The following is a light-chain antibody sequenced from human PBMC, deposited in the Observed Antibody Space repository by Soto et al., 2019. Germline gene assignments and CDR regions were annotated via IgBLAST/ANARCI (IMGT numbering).Light chain of an antibody. CDR3: ATWDSSLRAYV. Sequence: QSVLTQPPSVSAAPGQTVTISCSGSTSNIGNNYVSWYQHLPGAAPKLLIYDYNRRPSGIPDRFSGSRSGTLATLGITGLQTGDEDDYYCATWDSSLRAYVFGAGTKLTVL. V-gene: IGLV1-51*01. J-gene: IGLJ1*01. CDR2: DYN. CDR1: TSNIGNNY.